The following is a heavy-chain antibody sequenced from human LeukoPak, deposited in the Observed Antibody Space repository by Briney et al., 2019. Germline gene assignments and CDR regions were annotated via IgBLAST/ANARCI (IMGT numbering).Heavy chain of an antibody. J-gene: IGHJ6*03. V-gene: IGHV4-4*09. CDR1: GGSISSYY. CDR2: IYTSGSI. D-gene: IGHD3-10*01. CDR3: ARQTGGYMDV. Sequence: SETLSLTCTVSGGSISSYYWSWIRQPPGKGLEWIGYIYTSGSINYHPSLKSRVTISVDTSKNQSSLKLSSVTAADTAVYYCARQTGGYMDVWGKGTTVTVSS.